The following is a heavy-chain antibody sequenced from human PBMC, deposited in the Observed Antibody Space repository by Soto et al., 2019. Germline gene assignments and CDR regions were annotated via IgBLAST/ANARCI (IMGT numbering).Heavy chain of an antibody. V-gene: IGHV3-23*01. CDR2: MSERSGPP. Sequence: GGSLRLSCAASGFNFRKFAMSWVRQAPGKGLEWVSGMSERSGPPLYADSVKGRFTISRDNSKSTLYLEMNDLRPEDTAVYYCAKDQDNTDYYWIFDLWGRGTPVTVSS. J-gene: IGHJ2*01. CDR1: GFNFRKFA. D-gene: IGHD4-17*01. CDR3: AKDQDNTDYYWIFDL.